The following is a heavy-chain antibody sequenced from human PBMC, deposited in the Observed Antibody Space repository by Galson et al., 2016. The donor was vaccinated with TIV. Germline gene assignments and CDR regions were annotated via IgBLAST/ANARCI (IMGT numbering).Heavy chain of an antibody. Sequence: SVKVSCKASGYSFTSYRITWVRQAPGQGLAWMGWISNYNVNTKYAQKFQGRVTLTTDTSTSTAYMELRSLRSNDTAVYFCARGRAADHDFDFWGQGTMVTVSS. V-gene: IGHV1-18*01. CDR3: ARGRAADHDFDF. CDR2: ISNYNVNT. D-gene: IGHD2-15*01. J-gene: IGHJ3*01. CDR1: GYSFTSYR.